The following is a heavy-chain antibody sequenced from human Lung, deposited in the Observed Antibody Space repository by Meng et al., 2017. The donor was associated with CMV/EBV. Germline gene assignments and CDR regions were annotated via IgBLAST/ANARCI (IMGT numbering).Heavy chain of an antibody. V-gene: IGHV4-39*01. Sequence: LRGSGPELVKPSDTLSLPCTVSGGSISSSSYYWAWIRQPPGEGLEWIGSVVYSGTTYYTSSLKSRVSISVDTSKNQFSLKLSSVTAADTAVYYCARHHHSPTFDYWGQGTLVTVSS. D-gene: IGHD1-14*01. CDR2: VVYSGTT. CDR3: ARHHHSPTFDY. J-gene: IGHJ4*02. CDR1: GGSISSSSYY.